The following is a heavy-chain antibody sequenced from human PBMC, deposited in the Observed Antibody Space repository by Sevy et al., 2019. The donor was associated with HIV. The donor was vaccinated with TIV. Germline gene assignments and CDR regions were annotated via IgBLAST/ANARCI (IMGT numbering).Heavy chain of an antibody. CDR1: GGSISSGDYY. V-gene: IGHV4-30-4*01. D-gene: IGHD3-10*01. CDR2: IYYSGNN. J-gene: IGHJ4*02. Sequence: SETLSLTCTVSGGSISSGDYYWSWIRQPPGKGLEWIGYIYYSGNNYYNPSLKSRLLISVDTSKNLFSLKLSSVTAADTAVYYCARAVQKGYYYGSGSYSVLEGYFDSWGQGTLVTVSS. CDR3: ARAVQKGYYYGSGSYSVLEGYFDS.